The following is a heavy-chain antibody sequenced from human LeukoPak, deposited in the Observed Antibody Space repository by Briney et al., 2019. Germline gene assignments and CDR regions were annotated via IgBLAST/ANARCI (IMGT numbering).Heavy chain of an antibody. CDR3: ARLFCSSSGGSCYSGDI. D-gene: IGHD2-15*01. CDR2: IYPGDSDT. CDR1: GYSFTSYW. J-gene: IGHJ3*02. V-gene: IGHV5-51*01. Sequence: GESLKISCRVSGYSFTSYWIGWVRQMPGKGLEWMGIIYPGDSDTIYRPSFQGQVTISADKSINTAFLQWSSLKASDTAMYYCARLFCSSSGGSCYSGDIWGQGTMVTVSS.